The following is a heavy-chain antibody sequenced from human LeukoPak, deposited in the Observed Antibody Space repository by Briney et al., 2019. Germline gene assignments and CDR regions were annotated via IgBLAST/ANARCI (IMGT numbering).Heavy chain of an antibody. CDR3: AKAKSVAGPDFDY. V-gene: IGHV3-9*03. D-gene: IGHD6-19*01. CDR2: ISWNSGSI. CDR1: GFTFDDYA. J-gene: IGHJ4*02. Sequence: GGSLRLSCAASGFTFDDYAMHWVRQAPGKGLEWVSGISWNSGSIGYADSVKGRFTISRDNAKNSLYLQMNSLRAEDMALYYCAKAKSVAGPDFDYWGQGTLVTVSS.